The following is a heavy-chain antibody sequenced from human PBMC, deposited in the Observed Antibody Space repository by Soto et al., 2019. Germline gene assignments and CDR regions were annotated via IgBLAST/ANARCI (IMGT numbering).Heavy chain of an antibody. D-gene: IGHD1-1*01. CDR3: ARVGSYYDYGMDV. CDR2: INHSGST. CDR1: GGSFSGYY. Sequence: QVQLQQWGAGLLKPSETLSLTCAVYGGSFSGYYWSWIRQPPGKGLEWIGEINHSGSTNYNPSLKSRVTLSVDTSKHQFSLKLSSVTAADTAVYYCARVGSYYDYGMDVWGQGTTVTVSS. J-gene: IGHJ6*02. V-gene: IGHV4-34*01.